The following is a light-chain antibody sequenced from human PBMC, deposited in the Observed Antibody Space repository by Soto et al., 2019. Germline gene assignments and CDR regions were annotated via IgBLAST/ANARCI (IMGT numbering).Light chain of an antibody. Sequence: HMTHSPSSPSSSVGYRDTITFRASQSISSWLAWYHQKPGKAPKLLIYDASNLESGVPSRFSGSGSGTEFTLTISSLQTEDFGIYYCQQYENYWTFGQGTKVDIK. J-gene: IGKJ1*01. V-gene: IGKV1-5*01. CDR2: DAS. CDR3: QQYENYWT. CDR1: QSISSW.